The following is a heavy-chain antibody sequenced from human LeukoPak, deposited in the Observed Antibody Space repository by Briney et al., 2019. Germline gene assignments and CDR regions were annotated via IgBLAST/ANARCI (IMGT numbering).Heavy chain of an antibody. D-gene: IGHD3-9*01. J-gene: IGHJ4*02. CDR3: AKGQLYYDILTGAFDFDY. Sequence: GRSLRLSCAASGFTFDDYAMHWVRQAPGKGLEWVSSISWNSGSIGYADSVKGRFTISRDNSKNSLYLQMNSLRAEDTALYYCAKGQLYYDILTGAFDFDYWGQGTLVTVSS. V-gene: IGHV3-9*01. CDR2: ISWNSGSI. CDR1: GFTFDDYA.